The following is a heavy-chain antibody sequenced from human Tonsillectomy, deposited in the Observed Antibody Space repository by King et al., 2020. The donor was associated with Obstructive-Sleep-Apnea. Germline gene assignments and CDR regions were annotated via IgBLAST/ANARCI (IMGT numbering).Heavy chain of an antibody. Sequence: VQLVQSGAEVKKPGASVKVSCKVSGYTLTELSMHWVRQAPGKGLEWMGGFDPEDGETIYAQKFQGRVTMTEDTSTDTAYMELSSLRSEDTAVYYCATGHRGYSPKRSYYYGMDVWGQGTTVTVSS. J-gene: IGHJ6*02. V-gene: IGHV1-24*01. D-gene: IGHD5-18*01. CDR1: GYTLTELS. CDR2: FDPEDGET. CDR3: ATGHRGYSPKRSYYYGMDV.